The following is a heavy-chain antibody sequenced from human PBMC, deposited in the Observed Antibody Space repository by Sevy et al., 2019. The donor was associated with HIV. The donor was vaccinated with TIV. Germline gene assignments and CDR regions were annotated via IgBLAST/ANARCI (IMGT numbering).Heavy chain of an antibody. CDR3: ASDILTGSDF. Sequence: GGSLRLSCAASGFTFSSYGMHWVRQAPGKGLEWVAFIWYYGSDTYYADSVKGRFNISRDNSKNTLYLQMDSLRTEDTAIYYCASDILTGSDFWGQGTLVTVSS. J-gene: IGHJ4*02. CDR1: GFTFSSYG. D-gene: IGHD3-9*01. CDR2: IWYYGSDT. V-gene: IGHV3-30*02.